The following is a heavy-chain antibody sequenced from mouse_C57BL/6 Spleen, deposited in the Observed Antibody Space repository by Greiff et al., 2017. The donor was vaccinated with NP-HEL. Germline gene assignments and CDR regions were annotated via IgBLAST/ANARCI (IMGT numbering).Heavy chain of an antibody. CDR3: ARSHHGGYFDY. CDR1: GYTFTSYW. V-gene: IGHV1-69*01. Sequence: QVQLQQPGAELVMPGASVKLSCKASGYTFTSYWMHWVKQRPGQGLEWIGEIDPSDSYTNYNQQFKGKSTLTVDKSSSPAYMQLSSLTSEDSAVYYCARSHHGGYFDYWGQGTTLTVSS. J-gene: IGHJ2*01. D-gene: IGHD1-1*02. CDR2: IDPSDSYT.